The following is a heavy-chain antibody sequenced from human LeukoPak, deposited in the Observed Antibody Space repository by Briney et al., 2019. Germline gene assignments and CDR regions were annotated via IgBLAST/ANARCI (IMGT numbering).Heavy chain of an antibody. J-gene: IGHJ6*03. D-gene: IGHD1-1*01. CDR3: ARGPPRGKYYYMDV. CDR2: IETASDT. Sequence: GGSLTLSCAASGFTFSSLDMHWVRQPTGQGLEWVSTIETASDTYYPGSVEGRFTLSRDNAKNSLYLQMNSLTAGDTAVYYCARGPPRGKYYYMDVWGKGTTVTVSS. V-gene: IGHV3-13*01. CDR1: GFTFSSLD.